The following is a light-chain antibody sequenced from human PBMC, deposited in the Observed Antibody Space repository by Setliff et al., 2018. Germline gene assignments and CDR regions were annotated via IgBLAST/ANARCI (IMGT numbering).Light chain of an antibody. CDR3: QQYGNSPWT. Sequence: ELVLTQSPGTLNLSPGEKATLSCRASQSVDSSDFAWYQQKPGRAPRLLIYAASNRATGIPDRISGSGSGTDFSLTISRLEPEDFAVYYCQQYGNSPWTFGQGTKVDIK. V-gene: IGKV3-20*01. CDR1: QSVDSSD. J-gene: IGKJ1*01. CDR2: AAS.